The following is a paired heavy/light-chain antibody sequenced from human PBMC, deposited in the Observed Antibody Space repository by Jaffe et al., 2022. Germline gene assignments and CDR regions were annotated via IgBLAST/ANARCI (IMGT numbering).Heavy chain of an antibody. V-gene: IGHV3-11*01. J-gene: IGHJ4*02. CDR2: ISSSGSTI. CDR3: ARGMFHDYGDYGGFDY. CDR1: GFTFSDYY. Sequence: QVQLVESGGGLVKPGGSLRLSCAASGFTFSDYYMSWIRQAPGKGLEWVSYISSSGSTIYYADSVKGRFTISRDNAKNSLYLQMNSLRAEDTAVYYCARGMFHDYGDYGGFDYWGQGTLVTVSS. D-gene: IGHD4-17*01.
Light chain of an antibody. CDR2: GNS. CDR3: QSYDSSLSASYV. V-gene: IGLV1-40*01. Sequence: QSVLTQPPSVSGAPGQRVTISCTGSSSNIGAGYDVHWYQQLPGTAPKLLIYGNSNRPSGVPDRFSGSKSGTSASLAITGLQAEDEADYYCQSYDSSLSASYVFGTGTKVTVL. J-gene: IGLJ1*01. CDR1: SSNIGAGYD.